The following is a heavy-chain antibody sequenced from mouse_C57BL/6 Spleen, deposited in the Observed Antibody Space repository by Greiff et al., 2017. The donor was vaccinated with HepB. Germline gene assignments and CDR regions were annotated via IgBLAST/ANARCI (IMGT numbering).Heavy chain of an antibody. Sequence: QVQLQQSGAELVKPGASVKISCKASGYAFSSYWMNWVKQRPGKGLEWIGQIYPGDGDINYNGKFKGKATLTADKSSSTAYMQLSSLTSEDAAVYFCARGGTGTGDYFDYWGQGTTLTVSS. CDR2: IYPGDGDI. D-gene: IGHD4-1*01. CDR3: ARGGTGTGDYFDY. V-gene: IGHV1-80*01. CDR1: GYAFSSYW. J-gene: IGHJ2*01.